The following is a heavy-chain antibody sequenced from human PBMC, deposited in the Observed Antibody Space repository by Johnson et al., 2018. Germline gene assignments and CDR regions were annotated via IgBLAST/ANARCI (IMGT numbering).Heavy chain of an antibody. CDR2: ISDSGGAT. J-gene: IGHJ6*01. CDR1: RFTFGNFA. Sequence: VQLVESGGGFIQPGGSLRLSCAASRFTFGNFAMNWVRQAPGKGLEWVSGISDSGGATYSADSVKGRFTISRDNSKNILYLQMNTLRVEDTAVYYCAKGPFDSFYYGVDVWGQGTTVTVSS. CDR3: AKGPFDSFYYGVDV. D-gene: IGHD3-16*01. V-gene: IGHV3-23*04.